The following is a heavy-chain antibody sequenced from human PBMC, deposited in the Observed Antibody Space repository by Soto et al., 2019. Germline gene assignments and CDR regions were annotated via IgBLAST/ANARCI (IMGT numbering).Heavy chain of an antibody. V-gene: IGHV5-51*01. D-gene: IGHD3-10*01. Sequence: GESLISYCKASCYSFTRYWIVWVRQMPGKRLQWMGIIYPGDSDTRYSPSFQGQVTISADKSISTAYLQWSSLKASDTAMYYCARHDHDYYGSEYYYYGMDVWGQGTTVTGSS. CDR2: IYPGDSDT. CDR1: CYSFTRYW. CDR3: ARHDHDYYGSEYYYYGMDV. J-gene: IGHJ6*01.